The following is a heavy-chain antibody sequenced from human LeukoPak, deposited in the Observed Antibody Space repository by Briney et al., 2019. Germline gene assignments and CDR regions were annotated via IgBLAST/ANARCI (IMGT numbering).Heavy chain of an antibody. J-gene: IGHJ4*02. CDR1: GGSFSGYY. Sequence: SETLSLTCAVYGGSFSGYYWSWIRQPPGKGLEWIGKINHSGSTNYNPSLKSRVTISVDTSKNQFSLKLSSVTAADTAVYYCARGSSGYFKTWGQGTLVTVSS. D-gene: IGHD3-22*01. CDR3: ARGSSGYFKT. V-gene: IGHV4-34*01. CDR2: INHSGST.